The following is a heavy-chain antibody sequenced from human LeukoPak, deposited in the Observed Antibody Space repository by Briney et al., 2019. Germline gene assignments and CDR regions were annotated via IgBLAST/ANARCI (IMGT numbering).Heavy chain of an antibody. V-gene: IGHV3-15*01. CDR1: GFTFSSYA. CDR3: TTDGDSSSWYLDFDY. Sequence: GGSLRLSCAASGFTFSSYAMSWVRQAPGKGLEWVGRIKSKTDGGTTDYAAPVKGRFTISRGDSKNTLYLQMNSLKTEDTAVYYCTTDGDSSSWYLDFDYWGQGTLVTVSS. CDR2: IKSKTDGGTT. D-gene: IGHD6-13*01. J-gene: IGHJ4*02.